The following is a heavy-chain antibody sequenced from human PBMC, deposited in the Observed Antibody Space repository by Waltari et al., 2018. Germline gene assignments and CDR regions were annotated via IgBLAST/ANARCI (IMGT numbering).Heavy chain of an antibody. J-gene: IGHJ3*02. V-gene: IGHV3-7*01. CDR2: INQYGSEE. Sequence: ELQLVESGGGLVQPGRSLKLSCSASGFVVNNYWMGGVRQAPGKGLEWVANINQYGSEEHYVDSAKGRFTISRDNAKNAVYLQMNSLSAGDTSVYYCARGDSWAFDIWGQGTMVTVAS. D-gene: IGHD4-4*01. CDR3: ARGDSWAFDI. CDR1: GFVVNNYW.